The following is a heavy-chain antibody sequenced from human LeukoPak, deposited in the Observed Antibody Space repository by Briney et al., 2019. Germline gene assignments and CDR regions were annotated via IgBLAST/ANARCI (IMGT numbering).Heavy chain of an antibody. Sequence: GGSLRLSCAASGFTVSSNYMSGVRQAPGKGLEWVSVIYSGGSTYSADSVKGRFPISRDNSKNTLYLQMNSLRVEDTAVYYCARVSFRYYFDYWGQGTLVTVSS. CDR3: ARVSFRYYFDY. V-gene: IGHV3-53*01. J-gene: IGHJ4*02. CDR1: GFTVSSNY. D-gene: IGHD2-21*01. CDR2: IYSGGST.